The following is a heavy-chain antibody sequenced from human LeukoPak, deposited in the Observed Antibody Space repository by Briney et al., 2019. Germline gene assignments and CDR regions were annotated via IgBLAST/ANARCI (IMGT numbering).Heavy chain of an antibody. V-gene: IGHV3-23*01. CDR3: ARDRGRREDY. CDR2: ISGSGGST. Sequence: GGSLRLSCAASGFTFSSYGMSWVRQAPGKGLEWVSAISGSGGSTYYADSVKGRFTISRDNAKNSLYLQMNSLRAEDTAVYYCARDRGRREDYWGQGTLVTVSS. J-gene: IGHJ4*02. D-gene: IGHD1-26*01. CDR1: GFTFSSYG.